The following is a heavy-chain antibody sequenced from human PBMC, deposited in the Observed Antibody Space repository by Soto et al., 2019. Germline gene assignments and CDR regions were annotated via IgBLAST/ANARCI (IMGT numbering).Heavy chain of an antibody. J-gene: IGHJ4*02. CDR2: INYTGNT. Sequence: PSETLSLTCTVSGDSISSYYWSWIRQPPGKGLEWIGYINYTGNTYYNPSLKSRVTISVDTSKNQFSLKLDSVTAADTAVYFCERHSIWLLLSDYWGQGSLVTVPQ. V-gene: IGHV4-59*04. CDR1: GDSISSYY. CDR3: ERHSIWLLLSDY. D-gene: IGHD3-22*01.